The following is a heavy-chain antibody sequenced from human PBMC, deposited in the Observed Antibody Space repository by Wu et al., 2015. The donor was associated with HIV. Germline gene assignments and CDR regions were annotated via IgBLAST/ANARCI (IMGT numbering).Heavy chain of an antibody. J-gene: IGHJ4*02. CDR2: VSAYNDNK. CDR3: ARVGCSPTSCWYYFDY. V-gene: IGHV1-18*04. Sequence: QVQLVQSGAEVKKPGASVKISCKASGYAFISYGISWVRQAPGQGLEWLGWVSAYNDNKNFAQKFQGRVTLTTDTSTSTGYMELRSLRSDDTAVYYCARVGCSPTSCWYYFDYWSQGTLVAVSS. CDR1: GYAFISYG. D-gene: IGHD2-2*01.